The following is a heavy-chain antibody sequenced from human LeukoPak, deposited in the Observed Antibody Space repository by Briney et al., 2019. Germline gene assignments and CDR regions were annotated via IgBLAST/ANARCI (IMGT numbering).Heavy chain of an antibody. CDR2: ISSSGSTI. D-gene: IGHD1-26*01. Sequence: GGSLRLSCAASGFTFSDYYMSWIRQAPGKGLEWVSYISSSGSTIYYADSVKGRFTISRDNAKNSLYLQMNSLRAEDTAVYYCARDPRPGSYHLFDYWGQGTLVTVSS. J-gene: IGHJ4*02. V-gene: IGHV3-11*04. CDR3: ARDPRPGSYHLFDY. CDR1: GFTFSDYY.